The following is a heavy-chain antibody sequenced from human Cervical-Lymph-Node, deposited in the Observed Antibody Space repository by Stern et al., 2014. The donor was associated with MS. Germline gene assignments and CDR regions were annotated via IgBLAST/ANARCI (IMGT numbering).Heavy chain of an antibody. D-gene: IGHD3-10*01. Sequence: VQLVQSGGGLVKPGESLRLSCVPSGFTFSRYSMNWLRQAPGKGLEWVSFISYSASTIFYADSVKGRFPISRDNDKYSLYLQMNSLRAEDTAVYYCARSRAVWGVTPDYWGQGTRVTVSS. J-gene: IGHJ4*02. CDR3: ARSRAVWGVTPDY. CDR1: GFTFSRYS. V-gene: IGHV3-48*01. CDR2: ISYSASTI.